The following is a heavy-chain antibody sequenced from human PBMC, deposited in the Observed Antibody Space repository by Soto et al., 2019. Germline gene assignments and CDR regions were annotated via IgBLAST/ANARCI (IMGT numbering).Heavy chain of an antibody. J-gene: IGHJ4*02. V-gene: IGHV3-48*03. CDR2: ISSSGSTI. CDR1: GFTFSSYE. CDR3: ARARGNDWYSDY. Sequence: GGSLRLSCAASGFTFSSYEMNWVRQAPGKGLEWVSYISSSGSTIYYADSVKGRFTISIDNAKNSLYLQMNSLRAEDTAVYYCARARGNDWYSDYWGQGTLVTVSS. D-gene: IGHD5-12*01.